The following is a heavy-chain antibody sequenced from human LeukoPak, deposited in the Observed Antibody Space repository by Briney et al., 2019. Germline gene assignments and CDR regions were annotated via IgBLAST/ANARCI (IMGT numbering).Heavy chain of an antibody. CDR1: GFTFSSYS. V-gene: IGHV3-48*01. D-gene: IGHD4-17*01. Sequence: RGSLRLSCAASGFTFSSYSMNWVRQAPGKGLEWVSYISSSSSTIYYADSVKGRFTISRDNAKNSLYLQMSSLRAEDTAVYYCAKDPNGDYIGAFDFWGQGTMVTVSS. CDR3: AKDPNGDYIGAFDF. CDR2: ISSSSSTI. J-gene: IGHJ3*01.